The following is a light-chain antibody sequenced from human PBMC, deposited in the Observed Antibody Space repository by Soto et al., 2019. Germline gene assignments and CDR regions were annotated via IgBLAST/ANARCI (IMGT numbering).Light chain of an antibody. Sequence: IQMTQSPSSVSASVGDRVTSTCRASQGIDTYLAWYQQKPGKAPNLLIYAASNLQNGAPSRFSGSGSGTDFTLTISSLQPEDFATYYCQQAKGFPLTFGGGTKVESK. CDR1: QGIDTY. CDR2: AAS. V-gene: IGKV1-12*01. CDR3: QQAKGFPLT. J-gene: IGKJ4*01.